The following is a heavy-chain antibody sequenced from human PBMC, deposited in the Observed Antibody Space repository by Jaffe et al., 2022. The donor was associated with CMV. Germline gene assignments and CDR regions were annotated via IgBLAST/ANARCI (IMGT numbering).Heavy chain of an antibody. V-gene: IGHV3-21*01. D-gene: IGHD6-6*01. Sequence: EVQLVESGGGLVKPGGSLRLSCAASGFTFSSYSMNWVRQAPGKGLEWVSSISSSSSYIYYADSVKGRFTISRDNAKNSLYLQMNSLRAEDTAVYYCARLIAARTPEAKYYGMDVWGQGTTVTVSS. CDR2: ISSSSSYI. J-gene: IGHJ6*02. CDR1: GFTFSSYS. CDR3: ARLIAARTPEAKYYGMDV.